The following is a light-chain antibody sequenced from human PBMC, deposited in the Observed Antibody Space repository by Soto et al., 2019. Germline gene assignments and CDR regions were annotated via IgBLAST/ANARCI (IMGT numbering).Light chain of an antibody. CDR1: SSDVGGYNY. J-gene: IGLJ2*01. V-gene: IGLV2-14*01. CDR2: EVT. Sequence: QSGLTQPASVSGSPGQSITISCTGTSSDVGGYNYVSWYQQHPGKAPKLVIYEVTNRPSGVSNRFSGSKSGNTASLTISGLQAEDEAHYYCNSYRSTSTLVVFGGGTKLT. CDR3: NSYRSTSTLVV.